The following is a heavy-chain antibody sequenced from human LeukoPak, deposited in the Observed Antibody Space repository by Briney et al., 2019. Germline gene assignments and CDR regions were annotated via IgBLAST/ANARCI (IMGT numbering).Heavy chain of an antibody. Sequence: PGGSLRLSCAASGFTFSSYGIHWVRQAPGKGLEWVAFIRHDGSNKYFLDYVRGRFTISRDNSKNTLFLQMNSLRVDDTAVYYCARDHHGTGSYFEYWGQGILVTVSS. CDR1: GFTFSSYG. J-gene: IGHJ4*02. D-gene: IGHD3-10*01. V-gene: IGHV3-30*02. CDR3: ARDHHGTGSYFEY. CDR2: IRHDGSNK.